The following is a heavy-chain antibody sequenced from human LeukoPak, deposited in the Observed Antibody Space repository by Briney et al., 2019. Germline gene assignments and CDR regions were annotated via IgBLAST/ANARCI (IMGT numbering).Heavy chain of an antibody. CDR1: GFAFINDG. CDR3: AKHSGGGFFDY. J-gene: IGHJ4*02. Sequence: GSLRLSSSASGFAFINDGMSWGRRAPGKGREWVSAISGLSSGTFYAHSVKGRFPVSRHNSKNTLYLQMNSLRAEDPAVYYCAKHSGGGFFDYWGQGTLVTVSS. CDR2: ISGLSSGT. V-gene: IGHV3-23*01. D-gene: IGHD3-16*01.